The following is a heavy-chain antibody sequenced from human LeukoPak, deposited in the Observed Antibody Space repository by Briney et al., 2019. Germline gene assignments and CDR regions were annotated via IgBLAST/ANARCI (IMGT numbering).Heavy chain of an antibody. J-gene: IGHJ4*02. CDR1: GFTVSSNY. Sequence: GGSLRLSCAVSGFTVSSNYMSWVRQAPGKGLEWVSVIYSGGSTYYADSVKGRFTISRDNSKNTLYLQMNSLRAEDTAVYYCAAAGTKGYFDYWGQGTLVTVSS. CDR2: IYSGGST. D-gene: IGHD6-13*01. V-gene: IGHV3-53*01. CDR3: AAAGTKGYFDY.